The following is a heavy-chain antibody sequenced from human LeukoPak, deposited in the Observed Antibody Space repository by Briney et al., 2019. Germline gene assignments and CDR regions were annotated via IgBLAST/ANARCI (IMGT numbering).Heavy chain of an antibody. V-gene: IGHV4-39*07. CDR2: IYYSGST. CDR3: ARGGAGY. J-gene: IGHJ4*02. Sequence: SETLSLTCTVSGDSISSSGYYWGWIRQPPGKGLEWIGSIYYSGSTYYNPSLKSRVTISVDTSKNQFSLKLSSVTAADTAVYYCARGGAGYWGQGTLVTVSS. CDR1: GDSISSSGYY. D-gene: IGHD6-25*01.